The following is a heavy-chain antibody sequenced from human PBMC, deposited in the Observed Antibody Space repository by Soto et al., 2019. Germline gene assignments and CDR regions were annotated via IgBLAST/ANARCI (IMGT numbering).Heavy chain of an antibody. Sequence: EVQLVESGGGLVKPGGSLRLSCAASGFTFSNAWMSWVRQAPGKGLEWVGRIKSKTDGGTTDYAAPVKGRFTISRDDSKNTLYLQMNSLKTEDTAVYYCTTGFCSSTGCYGKNSKRDYWGQGTLVTVSS. CDR1: GFTFSNAW. CDR2: IKSKTDGGTT. J-gene: IGHJ4*02. D-gene: IGHD2-2*01. CDR3: TTGFCSSTGCYGKNSKRDY. V-gene: IGHV3-15*01.